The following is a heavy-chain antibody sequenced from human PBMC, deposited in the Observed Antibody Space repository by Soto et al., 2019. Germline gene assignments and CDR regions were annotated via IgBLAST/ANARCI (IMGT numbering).Heavy chain of an antibody. CDR2: INHSGST. V-gene: IGHV4-34*01. CDR3: ARVRFARCSGGSCYSKAVDY. D-gene: IGHD2-15*01. CDR1: GGSFSGYY. Sequence: SDTLSLTCAVYGGSFSGYYWSWIRQPPGKGLEWIGEINHSGSTNYNPSLKSRVTISVDTSKNQFSLKLSSVTAADTAVYYCARVRFARCSGGSCYSKAVDYWGQGTLVNVSS. J-gene: IGHJ4*02.